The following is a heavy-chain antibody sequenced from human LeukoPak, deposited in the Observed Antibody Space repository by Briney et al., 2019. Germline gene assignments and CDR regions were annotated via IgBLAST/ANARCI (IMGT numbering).Heavy chain of an antibody. CDR2: ISYDGSNK. CDR1: GFTFSSYA. V-gene: IGHV3-30-3*01. D-gene: IGHD2-15*01. Sequence: PGRSLRLSCAASGFTFSSYAMHWVRQAPGKGLEWVAVISYDGSNKYYADSAKGRFTISRDNSRNTLFLQMNSLRVEDTAVYYCATDRATQYFDYWGQGTLVSVPS. CDR3: ATDRATQYFDY. J-gene: IGHJ4*02.